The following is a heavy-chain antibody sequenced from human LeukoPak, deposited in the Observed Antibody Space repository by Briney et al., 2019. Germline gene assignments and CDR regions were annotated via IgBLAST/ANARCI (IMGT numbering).Heavy chain of an antibody. CDR2: ISSSSSYT. J-gene: IGHJ4*02. CDR1: GFTFSDYY. D-gene: IGHD6-13*01. V-gene: IGHV3-11*06. Sequence: GGSLRLSCAASGFTFSDYYIGWIRQAPGKGLEWISYISSSSSYTNYADSVKGRFTISRDNAKNSLYLQMNSLRAEDTAVYYCARGGRSSWNDYWGQGTLVTVSS. CDR3: ARGGRSSWNDY.